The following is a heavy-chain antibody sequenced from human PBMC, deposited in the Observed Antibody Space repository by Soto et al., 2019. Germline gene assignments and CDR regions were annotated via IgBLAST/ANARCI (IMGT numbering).Heavy chain of an antibody. D-gene: IGHD1-26*01. CDR2: IRHSGDTI. J-gene: IGHJ3*02. V-gene: IGHV3-11*01. CDR1: GFIFSDYY. CDR3: ARAMASYDALDI. Sequence: QVPLVESGGGLVKPEGSLRLSCAASGFIFSDYYMSWIRQAPGKGLEWVSYIRHSGDTIFYADSVKGRFTISRDNAKNTLTLHMDSLRVEDTAVYYCARAMASYDALDIWGQGTMVTVSS.